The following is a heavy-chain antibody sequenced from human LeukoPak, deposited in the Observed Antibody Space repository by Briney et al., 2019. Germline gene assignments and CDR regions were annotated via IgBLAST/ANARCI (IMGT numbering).Heavy chain of an antibody. CDR2: IRSKAYGGTT. J-gene: IGHJ4*02. Sequence: GGSLRLSCTASGFTFGDYAMTWVRQAPGKGLEWVGFIRSKAYGGTTEYAASVKGRFTISRDDSKSIAYLQMNSLKTEDTAVYYCTREGGYDSSGYYYFFFNYWGQGTLVTVSS. D-gene: IGHD3-22*01. CDR3: TREGGYDSSGYYYFFFNY. V-gene: IGHV3-49*04. CDR1: GFTFGDYA.